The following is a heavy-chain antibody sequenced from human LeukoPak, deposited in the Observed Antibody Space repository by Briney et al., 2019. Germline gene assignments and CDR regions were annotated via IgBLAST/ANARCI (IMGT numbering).Heavy chain of an antibody. V-gene: IGHV4-39*01. CDR2: IYYSGST. CDR1: GGSISSSSYY. J-gene: IGHJ5*02. Sequence: SETLSLTCTVSGGSISSSSYYWGWIRQPPGKGLEWIGSIYYSGSTYYNPSLKSRVTISVDTSKNQFSLKLSSVTAADTAVYYCARSARDYAWFDPWGQGTPVTVSS. D-gene: IGHD4-17*01. CDR3: ARSARDYAWFDP.